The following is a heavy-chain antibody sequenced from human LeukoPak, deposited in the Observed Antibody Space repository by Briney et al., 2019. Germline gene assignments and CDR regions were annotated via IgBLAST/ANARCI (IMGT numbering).Heavy chain of an antibody. Sequence: GGSLRLSCAASGFTFSDSAMHWLRQASGKGLEWVGRIRSKANSYATSYAASVKGRFTISRDESKSTAYLQMNSLKSEDTAVYYCVTSVSGPDYWGQGTLVTVSS. V-gene: IGHV3-73*01. J-gene: IGHJ4*02. D-gene: IGHD6-19*01. CDR1: GFTFSDSA. CDR2: IRSKANSYAT. CDR3: VTSVSGPDY.